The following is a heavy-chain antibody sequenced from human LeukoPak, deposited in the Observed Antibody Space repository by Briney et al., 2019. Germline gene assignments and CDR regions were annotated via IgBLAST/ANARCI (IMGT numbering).Heavy chain of an antibody. Sequence: GGSLRLSCAASGFTFSSYAMSRVRQAPGKGLEWVSAISGRGDSTYYADSVKGRFTISRDNSKNTLYLQMNSLRAEDTAVYYCAKDLRYYYDSSGYYLPYFDFWGQGTLVTVSS. J-gene: IGHJ4*02. CDR2: ISGRGDST. D-gene: IGHD3-22*01. CDR1: GFTFSSYA. CDR3: AKDLRYYYDSSGYYLPYFDF. V-gene: IGHV3-23*01.